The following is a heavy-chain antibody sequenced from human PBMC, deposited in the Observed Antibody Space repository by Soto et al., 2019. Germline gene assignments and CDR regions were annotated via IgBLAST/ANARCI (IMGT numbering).Heavy chain of an antibody. CDR3: AKHCGGDCSNGFDI. CDR1: GYTFTSYG. V-gene: IGHV1-18*04. D-gene: IGHD2-21*02. Sequence: ASVKVSCKSSGYTFTSYGISWVRQAPGQGLEWMGWISAYNGNTNYAQKLQGRVTMTTDTSTSTVYVELSSLRSEDTAVYYCAKHCGGDCSNGFDIWGQGKKVT. J-gene: IGHJ3*02. CDR2: ISAYNGNT.